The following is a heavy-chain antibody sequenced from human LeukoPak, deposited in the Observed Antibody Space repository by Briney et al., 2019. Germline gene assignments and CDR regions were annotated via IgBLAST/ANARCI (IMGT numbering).Heavy chain of an antibody. D-gene: IGHD3-10*01. J-gene: IGHJ5*02. CDR3: ARDSTPSYYYGSGSQNWFDP. CDR2: IGTAGDI. V-gene: IGHV3-13*01. CDR1: GFTFSNYD. Sequence: GGSLRLSCAASGFTFSNYDMHWVRQATGKGLEWVSGIGTAGDIYYPGSVKGRFTISRDNAKSSLYLQMNSLRAEDTAVYYCARDSTPSYYYGSGSQNWFDPWGQGTLVIVSS.